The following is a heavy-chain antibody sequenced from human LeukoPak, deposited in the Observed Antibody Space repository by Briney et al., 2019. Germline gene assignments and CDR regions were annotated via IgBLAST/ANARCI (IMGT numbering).Heavy chain of an antibody. Sequence: GGSLRLSCAASGFTFSSYGMHWVRQAPGKGLEWVAFIRYDGSNKYYADSVKGRFTISRDNSKNSLFLQMNSLRAEDTAVYYCARDRGTNWGQGTLVTVSS. CDR3: ARDRGTN. CDR1: GFTFSSYG. D-gene: IGHD1-1*01. V-gene: IGHV3-30*02. CDR2: IRYDGSNK. J-gene: IGHJ4*02.